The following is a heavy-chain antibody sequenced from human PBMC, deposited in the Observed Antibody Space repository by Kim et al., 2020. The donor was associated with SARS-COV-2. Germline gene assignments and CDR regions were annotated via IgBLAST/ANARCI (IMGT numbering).Heavy chain of an antibody. V-gene: IGHV1-18*01. CDR1: GYVFTSYG. Sequence: ASVKVSCKASGYVFTSYGITWVRQAPGQGLEWVGWISTFNGKTKFAQKVQGRISMTTDTPTTTAYLQLRRLTSDDTAVYYCARGGSSSWTSWFNPWGQGTRVTVSS. CDR3: ARGGSSSWTSWFNP. D-gene: IGHD6-13*01. J-gene: IGHJ5*02. CDR2: ISTFNGKT.